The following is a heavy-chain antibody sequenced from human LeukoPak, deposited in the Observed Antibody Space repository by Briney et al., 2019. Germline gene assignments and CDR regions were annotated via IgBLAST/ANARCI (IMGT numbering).Heavy chain of an antibody. V-gene: IGHV4-31*11. J-gene: IGHJ3*02. CDR2: IYYSGST. CDR1: GGSFSGYY. D-gene: IGHD3-3*01. CDR3: ARESRITIFGVVQDAFDI. Sequence: SETLSLTCAVYGGSFSGYYWSWIRQHPGKGLEWIGYIYYSGSTYYNPSLKSRVTISVDTSKNQFSLKLSSVTAADTAVYYCARESRITIFGVVQDAFDIWGQGTMVTVSS.